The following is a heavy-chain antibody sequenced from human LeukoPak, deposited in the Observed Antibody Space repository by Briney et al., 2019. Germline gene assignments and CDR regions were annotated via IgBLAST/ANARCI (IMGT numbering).Heavy chain of an antibody. CDR3: AGAAAGTYEDWFDP. D-gene: IGHD6-13*01. CDR2: INPNSGGT. J-gene: IGHJ5*02. V-gene: IGHV1-2*02. CDR1: GYTFTGYY. Sequence: ASVKVSCKASGYTFTGYYMHWVRQAPGQGLEWMGWINPNSGGTNYAQKFQGRVTMTRDTSISTAYMELSRLRSDDTAVYYCAGAAAGTYEDWFDPWGQGTLVTVSS.